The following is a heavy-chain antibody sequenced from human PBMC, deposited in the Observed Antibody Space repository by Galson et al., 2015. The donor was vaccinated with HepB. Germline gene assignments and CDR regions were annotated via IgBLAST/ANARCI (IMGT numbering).Heavy chain of an antibody. CDR3: ARVATMVRGVMVPYYFDY. V-gene: IGHV1-18*01. D-gene: IGHD3-10*01. CDR1: GYTFTSYG. CDR2: ISAYNGNT. Sequence: SCKASGYTFTSYGISWVRQAPGQGLEWMGWISAYNGNTNYAQKLQGRVTMTTDTSTSTAYMELRSLRSDDTAVYYCARVATMVRGVMVPYYFDYWGQGTLVTVSS. J-gene: IGHJ4*02.